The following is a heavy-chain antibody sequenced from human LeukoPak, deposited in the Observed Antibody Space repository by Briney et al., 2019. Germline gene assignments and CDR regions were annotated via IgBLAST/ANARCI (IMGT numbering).Heavy chain of an antibody. CDR3: ARPRDYGDYDAFDI. CDR1: GYTFTGYY. Sequence: GASVKVSCKASGYTFTGYYMHWVRQAPGQGFEWMGWINPNSGGTNYAQKFQGRVTMTSDTSISTAYMELSRLRFDDTAVYYCARPRDYGDYDAFDIWGQGTMVTVSS. CDR2: INPNSGGT. V-gene: IGHV1-2*02. J-gene: IGHJ3*02. D-gene: IGHD4-17*01.